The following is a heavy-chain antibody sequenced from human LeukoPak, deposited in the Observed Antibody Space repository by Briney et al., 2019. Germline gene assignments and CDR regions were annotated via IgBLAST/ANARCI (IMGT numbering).Heavy chain of an antibody. CDR1: GFTFSSYE. J-gene: IGHJ5*02. D-gene: IGHD2-21*02. CDR2: ISSSGSNK. V-gene: IGHV3-48*03. CDR3: ARTPTNCGGDCYADNWFDP. Sequence: PGGSLRLSCAASGFTFSSYEMNWVRQAPGKGLEWVSYISSSGSNKYYADSVKGRFTISRDNAKKSLYLQMNSLRAEDTAVYYCARTPTNCGGDCYADNWFDPWGQGTLVTVSS.